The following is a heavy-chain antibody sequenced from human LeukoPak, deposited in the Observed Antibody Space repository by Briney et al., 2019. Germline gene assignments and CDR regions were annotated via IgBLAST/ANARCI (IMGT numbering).Heavy chain of an antibody. CDR2: IYYSGST. D-gene: IGHD1-26*01. Sequence: SETLSLTCTVSGGSISSSSYYWGWIRQPPGKGLEWIGSIYYSGSTYYNPSLKSRVTISVDTSKNQFSLKLSSVTAADTAVYYCARHEYSGSYYELSWFDPWGQGTPVTVSS. J-gene: IGHJ5*02. CDR3: ARHEYSGSYYELSWFDP. CDR1: GGSISSSSYY. V-gene: IGHV4-39*01.